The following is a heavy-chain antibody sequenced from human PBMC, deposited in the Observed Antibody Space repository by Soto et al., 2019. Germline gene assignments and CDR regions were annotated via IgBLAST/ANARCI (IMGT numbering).Heavy chain of an antibody. CDR1: GYSFTSYW. Sequence: GESLKISCKGSGYSFTSYWIGWVRQMPGKGLEWMGIIYPGDSDTRYSPSFQGQVTISADKSISTAYLQWSSLKASDTAMYYCARTDCSGGSCCTRYGMDVWGQGTTVTVSS. CDR3: ARTDCSGGSCCTRYGMDV. J-gene: IGHJ6*02. V-gene: IGHV5-51*01. D-gene: IGHD2-15*01. CDR2: IYPGDSDT.